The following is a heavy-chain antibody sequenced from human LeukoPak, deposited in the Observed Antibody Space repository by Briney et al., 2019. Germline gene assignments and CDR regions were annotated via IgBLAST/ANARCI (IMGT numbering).Heavy chain of an antibody. J-gene: IGHJ4*02. V-gene: IGHV1-46*01. Sequence: SLKVSCKASGCTFTSYYMHWVRQAPGQGLEWMGIISPSGGSTSYAQKFQGRVTMTRDTSTSTVYMELSSLRSEDTAVYYCARVASCYGHYWGQGTLVTVSS. CDR3: ARVASCYGHY. CDR2: ISPSGGST. D-gene: IGHD2-2*01. CDR1: GCTFTSYY.